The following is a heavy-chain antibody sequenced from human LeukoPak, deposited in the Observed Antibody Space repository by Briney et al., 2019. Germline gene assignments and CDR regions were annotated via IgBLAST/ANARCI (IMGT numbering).Heavy chain of an antibody. D-gene: IGHD3-22*01. J-gene: IGHJ4*02. CDR1: GGSISSSSYY. CDR3: ARPHYYDSSGYFVDY. CDR2: IYYSGST. Sequence: SETLSLTCTVSGGSISSSSYYWGWIRQPPGKGLEWIGSIYYSGSTYYNPSLKSRVTISVDTSKNQFSLKLSSVTAADTAVYYCARPHYYDSSGYFVDYWGQGTLVTVSS. V-gene: IGHV4-39*01.